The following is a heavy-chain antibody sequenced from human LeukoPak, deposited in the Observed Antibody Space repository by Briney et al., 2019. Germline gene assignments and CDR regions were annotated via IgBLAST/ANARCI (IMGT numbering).Heavy chain of an antibody. CDR3: ARNQDSGSYSLHDAFDI. V-gene: IGHV3-48*01. D-gene: IGHD1-26*01. CDR2: ISSSSSTI. J-gene: IGHJ3*02. Sequence: GGSLRLSCAASGFTFSSYSMNWVRQAPGKGLEWVSYISSSSSTIYYADSVKGRFTISRDNAKNSLYLQMNSLRAEDTAVYYCARNQDSGSYSLHDAFDIWGQGTMVTVSS. CDR1: GFTFSSYS.